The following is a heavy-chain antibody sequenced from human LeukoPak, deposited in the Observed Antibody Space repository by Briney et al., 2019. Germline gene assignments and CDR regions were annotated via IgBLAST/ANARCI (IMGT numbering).Heavy chain of an antibody. D-gene: IGHD2-2*01. V-gene: IGHV3-48*04. Sequence: HSGGSLRLSCAASGSTFCSHTMNWVRQAPGKGLEWVSYISNTGSVIYYADSVKGRFTISRDNAKNSLYLQMNSLRAEDTAVYYCARNLPAADYWGQGTLVTVSS. CDR1: GSTFCSHT. J-gene: IGHJ4*02. CDR2: ISNTGSVI. CDR3: ARNLPAADY.